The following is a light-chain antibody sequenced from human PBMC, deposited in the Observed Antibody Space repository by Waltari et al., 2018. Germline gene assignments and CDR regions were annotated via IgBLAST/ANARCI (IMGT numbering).Light chain of an antibody. V-gene: IGLV2-14*01. Sequence: QSALTQPASVSGSPGQSITISCTGPSSDVAGYNYVPWYQQHPGKAPKLMIYDVSKRPSGVSNRFSGSKSGNTASLTISGLQAEDEADYYCSSYTSSLTGVFGGGTKLTVL. CDR2: DVS. CDR3: SSYTSSLTGV. J-gene: IGLJ3*02. CDR1: SSDVAGYNY.